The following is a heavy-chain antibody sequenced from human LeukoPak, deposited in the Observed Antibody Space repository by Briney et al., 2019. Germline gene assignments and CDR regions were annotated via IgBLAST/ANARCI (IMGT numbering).Heavy chain of an antibody. D-gene: IGHD6-25*01. V-gene: IGHV3-48*03. J-gene: IGHJ6*03. CDR1: GFTFSSFE. CDR3: ARDGTPIHSSGWVYMDV. Sequence: GGSLRLSCAASGFTFSSFEMNWVRQAPGKGLEWVSYITSSGSITHYADSVEGRFTISRDNAKNSLYSQMNSLRAEDTAVYYCARDGTPIHSSGWVYMDVWGKGTTVTISS. CDR2: ITSSGSIT.